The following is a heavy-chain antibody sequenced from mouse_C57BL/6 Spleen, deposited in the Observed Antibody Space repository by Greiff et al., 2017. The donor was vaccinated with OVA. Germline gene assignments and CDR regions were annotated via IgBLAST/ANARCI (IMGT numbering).Heavy chain of an antibody. CDR3: ARSWTAQAPFAY. CDR1: GYAFSSSW. J-gene: IGHJ3*01. Sequence: QVQLKESGPELVKPGASVKISCKASGYAFSSSWMNWVKQRPGKGLEWIGRIYPGDGDTNYNGKFKGKATLTADKSSSTAYMQLSSLTSEDSAVYFCARSWTAQAPFAYWGQGTLVTVSA. D-gene: IGHD3-2*02. V-gene: IGHV1-82*01. CDR2: IYPGDGDT.